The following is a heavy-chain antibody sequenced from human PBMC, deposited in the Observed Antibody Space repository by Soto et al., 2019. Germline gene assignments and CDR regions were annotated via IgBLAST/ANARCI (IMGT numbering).Heavy chain of an antibody. J-gene: IGHJ5*02. CDR1: GGSISSGGYY. D-gene: IGHD3-3*01. V-gene: IGHV4-31*03. Sequence: SETLSLTCTVSGGSISSGGYYWSWIRQHPGKGLEWIGYIYYSGSTYYNPSLKSRVTISVDTSKNQFSLKLSSVTAADTAVYYCARALGPENYDFWSGYPNWFDPWGQGTLVTVSS. CDR2: IYYSGST. CDR3: ARALGPENYDFWSGYPNWFDP.